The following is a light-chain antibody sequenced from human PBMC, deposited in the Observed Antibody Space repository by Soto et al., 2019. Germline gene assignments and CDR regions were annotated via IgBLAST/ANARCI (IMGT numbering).Light chain of an antibody. CDR3: QQYCIAPYT. CDR1: QSLLCASKNKNN. V-gene: IGKV4-1*01. J-gene: IGKJ2*01. CDR2: WAS. Sequence: DIVMTQSPDSLAVSLGERATINCKSSQSLLCASKNKNNLPWFQQKAGQPPKLLIYWASSREPGVPDRFSGSGSGTDFTLTISSLQAEDVAVYYCQQYCIAPYTFGQGTKLEIK.